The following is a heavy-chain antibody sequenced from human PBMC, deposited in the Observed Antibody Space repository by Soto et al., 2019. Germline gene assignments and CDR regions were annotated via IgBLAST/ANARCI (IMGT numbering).Heavy chain of an antibody. J-gene: IGHJ4*02. CDR3: AREEVASVY. D-gene: IGHD2-15*01. Sequence: QVQLQESGPGLVKPSETLSLTCTVSGGSINSYYWSWIRQPPGKGLEWIGYMYNSGSTNYNPSLKSRVTISGDTSKNQFSLKLRSVTAADTAVYYCAREEVASVYWGEGTLVTVS. CDR1: GGSINSYY. V-gene: IGHV4-59*01. CDR2: MYNSGST.